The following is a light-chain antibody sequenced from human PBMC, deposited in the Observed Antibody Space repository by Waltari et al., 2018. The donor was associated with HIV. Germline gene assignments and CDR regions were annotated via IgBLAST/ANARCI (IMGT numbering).Light chain of an antibody. J-gene: IGLJ3*02. V-gene: IGLV4-60*03. CDR1: RGHSSYI. CDR2: VEGSGTY. Sequence: QPVVTQSSSASASLGSSAELPCTLSRGHSSYIIAWHPQQPGKAPRYLMKVEGSGTYNKGSGVPDRFSGSSSGADRYLTIANVQSDDEADYYCETWDSNIRVFGGGTKLTVL. CDR3: ETWDSNIRV.